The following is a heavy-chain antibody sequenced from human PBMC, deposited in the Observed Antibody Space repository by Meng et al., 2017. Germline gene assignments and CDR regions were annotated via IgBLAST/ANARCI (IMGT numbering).Heavy chain of an antibody. CDR2: IIPICGTA. CDR3: ASDTYCSSTSCYGWGGYYYYGMDV. Sequence: SVKVSCKASGGTFSSYAISWVRQAPGQGLEWMGGIIPICGTANYAQKFQGRVTITADESTSTAYMELSSLRSEDTAVYYCASDTYCSSTSCYGWGGYYYYGMDVWGQGTTVTVSS. CDR1: GGTFSSYA. D-gene: IGHD2-2*01. J-gene: IGHJ6*02. V-gene: IGHV1-69*13.